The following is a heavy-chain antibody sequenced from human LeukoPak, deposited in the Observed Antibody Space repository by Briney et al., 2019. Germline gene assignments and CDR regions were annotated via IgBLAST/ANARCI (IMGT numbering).Heavy chain of an antibody. J-gene: IGHJ6*02. CDR3: ARGRNLAV. CDR1: GSISSSNW. CDR2: IKEEGSEK. Sequence: PSGTPSLTCAVSGGSISSSNWWSWVRQPPGKGLEWVANIKEEGSEKYYVDSVKGRFTISRDNAKKSLFLQMNSLRVEDTAVYYCARGRNLAVWGQGTTVTVSS. V-gene: IGHV3-7*01.